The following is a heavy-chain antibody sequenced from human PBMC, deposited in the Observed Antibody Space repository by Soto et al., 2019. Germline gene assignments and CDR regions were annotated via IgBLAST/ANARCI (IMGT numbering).Heavy chain of an antibody. J-gene: IGHJ4*02. CDR1: GGSISSYY. Sequence: QVQLQESGPGLVKPSETLSLTCTVSGGSISSYYWSWIRQPPGKGLEWIGYIYYSGSTNYNPSLKSRVTISVDTSKNQFSLKLSSVTAADTAVYYCARAPPPNYDFWSGYYQGGLVFDYWGQGTLVTVSS. CDR3: ARAPPPNYDFWSGYYQGGLVFDY. CDR2: IYYSGST. D-gene: IGHD3-3*01. V-gene: IGHV4-59*01.